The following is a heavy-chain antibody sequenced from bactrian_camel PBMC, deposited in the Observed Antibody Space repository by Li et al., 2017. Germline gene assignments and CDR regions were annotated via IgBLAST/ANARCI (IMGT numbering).Heavy chain of an antibody. CDR3: AKDGYGSSWLAPDFAY. J-gene: IGHJ4*01. V-gene: IGHV3S1*01. CDR1: GFTFSNYW. D-gene: IGHD6*01. Sequence: HVQLVESGGGLVQPGGSLRLSCAASGFTFSNYWMYWVRQAPGKGLEWVSTINSDGSGTDSADSVKGRFTISRDNAKNTLYLQLNSLKSEDTAMYYCAKDGYGSSWLAPDFAYWGQGTQVTVS. CDR2: INSDGSGT.